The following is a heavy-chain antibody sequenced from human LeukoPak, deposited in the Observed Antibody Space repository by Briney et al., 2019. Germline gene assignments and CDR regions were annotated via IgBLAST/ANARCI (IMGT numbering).Heavy chain of an antibody. V-gene: IGHV3-23*01. Sequence: GGSLRLSCAASGFIFTRHAMTWVRQAPGKGLECVCTTGISSVNTLCADSVNGRFTISRDNSRNILDLQMNNLRVDDTAVYYCTAGDGSGKHARAYYFDNWGQGTLVTVSS. CDR3: TAGDGSGKHARAYYFDN. CDR1: GFIFTRHA. CDR2: TGISSVNT. J-gene: IGHJ4*02. D-gene: IGHD1-26*01.